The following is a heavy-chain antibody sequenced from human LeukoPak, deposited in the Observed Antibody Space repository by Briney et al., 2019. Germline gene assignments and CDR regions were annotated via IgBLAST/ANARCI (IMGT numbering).Heavy chain of an antibody. CDR2: VRVIVART. V-gene: IGHV3-23*01. Sequence: SGQSLRLSCAASGFTFSSNAMSWVRQPPGKVLEWVSAVRVIVARTYYTSSVKGRFTISRDNSRNMVYLQMNSLRAEDTAVYYCAKASSYYDILTGYYYYFDYWGQGTLVTVSS. D-gene: IGHD3-9*01. CDR3: AKASSYYDILTGYYYYFDY. CDR1: GFTFSSNA. J-gene: IGHJ4*02.